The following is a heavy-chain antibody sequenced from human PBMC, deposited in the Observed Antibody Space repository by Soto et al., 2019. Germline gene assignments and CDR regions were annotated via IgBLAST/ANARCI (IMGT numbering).Heavy chain of an antibody. CDR1: GGSFSGYY. CDR2: IDHSGYT. CDR3: ARVRDWLDP. J-gene: IGHJ5*02. D-gene: IGHD3-3*01. Sequence: SETLSLTCAVYGGSFSGYYWNWIRQPPGKGLEWIGEIDHSGYTNYSPSLKSRVTISVDTSKNQFSLRLTSVTAADTAVYYCARVRDWLDPWGQGTLVTVSS. V-gene: IGHV4-34*01.